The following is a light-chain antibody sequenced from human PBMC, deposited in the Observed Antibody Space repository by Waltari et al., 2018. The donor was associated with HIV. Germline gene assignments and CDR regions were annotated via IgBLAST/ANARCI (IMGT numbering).Light chain of an antibody. CDR2: LGS. Sequence: DIVMTQSPLSLPVIPGEPASISCRSSQSLLHSDGYNYLDWYLQKPGQSPHLLIFLGSHRASGVPDRFSGSGSGTDFTLKISRVEAEDVGVYYCGQALQTVTFGQGTKLEIK. J-gene: IGKJ2*01. CDR3: GQALQTVT. V-gene: IGKV2-28*01. CDR1: QSLLHSDGYNY.